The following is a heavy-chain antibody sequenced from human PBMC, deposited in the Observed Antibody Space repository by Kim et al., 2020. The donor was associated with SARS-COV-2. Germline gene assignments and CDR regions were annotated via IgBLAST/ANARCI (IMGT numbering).Heavy chain of an antibody. CDR1: GGSISSGDYY. D-gene: IGHD5-12*01. CDR2: IHYSGST. Sequence: SETLSLTCTVSGGSISSGDYYWSWIRQPPGKGLEWIGYIHYSGSTYYNPSLKSRVTISVDTSKNQFSLKLSSVTAADTAGYYCARDAVGYDYCGQGTLVTLSS. CDR3: ARDAVGYDY. V-gene: IGHV4-30-4*01. J-gene: IGHJ4*02.